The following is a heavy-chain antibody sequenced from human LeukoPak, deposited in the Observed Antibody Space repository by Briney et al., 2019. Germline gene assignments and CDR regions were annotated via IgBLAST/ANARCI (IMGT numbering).Heavy chain of an antibody. J-gene: IGHJ4*02. V-gene: IGHV1-2*04. CDR2: INPNSGGT. Sequence: GASVKVSCKASGYTFTGYYMHWVRQAPGQGLEWMGWINPNSGGTNYAQKFQGWDTMTRDTSISTAYMELSRLRSDDTAVYYCARGVRQWLRLGGLGYWGQGTLVTVSS. CDR1: GYTFTGYY. CDR3: ARGVRQWLRLGGLGY. D-gene: IGHD5-12*01.